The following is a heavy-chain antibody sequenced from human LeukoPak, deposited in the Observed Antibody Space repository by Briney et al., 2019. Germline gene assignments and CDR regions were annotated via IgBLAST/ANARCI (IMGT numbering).Heavy chain of an antibody. V-gene: IGHV3-7*01. CDR2: IRGDDSAR. D-gene: IGHD1-26*01. CDR1: GFTFSNYW. Sequence: GGSLRLSCSASGFTFSNYWMAWVRQAPGKGLEWVANIRGDDSARHQADSVKGRFTISRDNAQNSVYPQMSSLRGEDTAIYYCARDVVGSLDYWGQGTLVTVSS. CDR3: ARDVVGSLDY. J-gene: IGHJ4*02.